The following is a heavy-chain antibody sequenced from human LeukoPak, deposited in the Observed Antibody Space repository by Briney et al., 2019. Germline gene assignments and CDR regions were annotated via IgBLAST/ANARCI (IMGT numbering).Heavy chain of an antibody. Sequence: GGSLGLSCAASGFTFSSYSMNWVRQAPGKGLEWVSSISSSSSYIYYADSVKGRFTISRDNAKNSPYLQMNSLRAEDTAVYYCARGMSSSWKFDYWGQGTLVTVSS. CDR2: ISSSSSYI. CDR1: GFTFSSYS. J-gene: IGHJ4*02. CDR3: ARGMSSSWKFDY. D-gene: IGHD6-13*01. V-gene: IGHV3-21*01.